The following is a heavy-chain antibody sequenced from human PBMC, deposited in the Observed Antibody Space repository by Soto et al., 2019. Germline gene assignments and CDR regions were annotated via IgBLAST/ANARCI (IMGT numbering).Heavy chain of an antibody. CDR2: IIPIFGTA. CDR3: ARDHHCSGGSCYQGVYYYYYGMDV. CDR1: GGTFSSYA. V-gene: IGHV1-69*12. Sequence: QVQLVQSGAEVKKPGSSVKVSCKASGGTFSSYAISWVRQAPGQGLEWMGGIIPIFGTANYAQKFQGRVTITADESTSKAYMELSSLRSEDTAVYYCARDHHCSGGSCYQGVYYYYYGMDVWGQGTTVTVSS. J-gene: IGHJ6*02. D-gene: IGHD2-15*01.